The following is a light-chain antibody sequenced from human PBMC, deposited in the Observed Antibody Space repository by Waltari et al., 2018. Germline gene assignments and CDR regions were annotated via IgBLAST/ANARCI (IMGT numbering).Light chain of an antibody. CDR2: TDN. CDR1: TSNIGNNP. CDR3: AARDDSLNVWV. V-gene: IGLV1-44*01. J-gene: IGLJ3*02. Sequence: QSVLPQPPSASGTPGQRVIISCSGSTSNIGNNPVNWYKQLPGSAPKVLIYTDNERPSGVPGRFSVSKSGPSASLAISGLQSDDEADYYCAARDDSLNVWVFGGGTRVTVL.